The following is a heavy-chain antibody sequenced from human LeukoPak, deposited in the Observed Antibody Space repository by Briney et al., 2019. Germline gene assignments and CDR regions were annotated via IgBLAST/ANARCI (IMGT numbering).Heavy chain of an antibody. V-gene: IGHV3-21*01. CDR3: ARDSWMSYYDSSGYYRNWFDP. CDR2: ISSSSSYI. J-gene: IGHJ5*02. CDR1: GFTFSSYS. D-gene: IGHD3-22*01. Sequence: PGGSLRLSCAASGFTFSSYSMSWVRQAPGKGLEWVSSISSSSSYIYYADSVKGRFTISRDNAKNSLYLQMNSLRAEDTAVYYCARDSWMSYYDSSGYYRNWFDPWGQGTLVTVSS.